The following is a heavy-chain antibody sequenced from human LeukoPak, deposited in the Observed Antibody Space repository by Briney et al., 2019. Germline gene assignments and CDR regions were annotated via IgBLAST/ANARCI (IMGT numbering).Heavy chain of an antibody. D-gene: IGHD5-18*01. V-gene: IGHV1-69*04. CDR1: GGTFSSYA. J-gene: IGHJ4*02. Sequence: SVKVSCKASGGTFSSYAISWVRQAPGQGLEWMGRIIPILGIANYAQKFQGRVTITADKSTSTAYMELSSLRSEDTAVYYCAREGDTAMVYFDYWGQGTLVTVSS. CDR3: AREGDTAMVYFDY. CDR2: IIPILGIA.